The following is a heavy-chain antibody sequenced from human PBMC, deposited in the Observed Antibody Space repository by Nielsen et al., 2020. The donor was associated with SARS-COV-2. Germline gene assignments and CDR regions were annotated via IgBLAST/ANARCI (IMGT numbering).Heavy chain of an antibody. CDR1: GFTISRYG. Sequence: GESLKISCEASGFTISRYGMHWVRQAPGKGLEWVTFISYDGSVKYYADSVKGRFTISTDLSNNTLYLQMNSLRVEDTAIYYCTKDAQLGDYWGQGTLVTVSS. D-gene: IGHD6-13*01. J-gene: IGHJ4*02. CDR3: TKDAQLGDY. CDR2: ISYDGSVK. V-gene: IGHV3-30*18.